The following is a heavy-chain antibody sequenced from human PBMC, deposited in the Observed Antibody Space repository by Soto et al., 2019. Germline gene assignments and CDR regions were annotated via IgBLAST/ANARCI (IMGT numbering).Heavy chain of an antibody. J-gene: IGHJ4*02. CDR3: ANTLLWTLYCAGTSCSYFDY. D-gene: IGHD2-2*01. CDR1: GFTFSSYD. Sequence: PGGSLRLSCSASGFTFSSYDMHWVRQAPGKGLESVPVISCDGCNKYYADSVKGRFTISRDNSKNTLYLQMNSLRAEDTSVYYCANTLLWTLYCAGTSCSYFDYWGQGTLVTVS. CDR2: ISCDGCNK. V-gene: IGHV3-30*18.